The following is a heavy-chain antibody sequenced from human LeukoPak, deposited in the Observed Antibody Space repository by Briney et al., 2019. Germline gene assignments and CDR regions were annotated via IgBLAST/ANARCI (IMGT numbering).Heavy chain of an antibody. V-gene: IGHV3-21*01. Sequence: GGSLRLSCAASGFTFSAYSMNWVRQAPGKGLEWVSSITSRSNHIDYADSVKGRFTISRDNAKNSLYLQMNSLRAEDTAVYYCARGRTENTMIVVETYYFDYWGQGTLVTVSS. CDR2: ITSRSNHI. J-gene: IGHJ4*02. CDR1: GFTFSAYS. D-gene: IGHD3-22*01. CDR3: ARGRTENTMIVVETYYFDY.